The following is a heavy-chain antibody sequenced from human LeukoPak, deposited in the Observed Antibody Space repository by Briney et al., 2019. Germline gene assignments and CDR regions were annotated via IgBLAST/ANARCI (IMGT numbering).Heavy chain of an antibody. CDR1: GYTFTNYG. V-gene: IGHV1-18*01. J-gene: IGHJ4*02. D-gene: IGHD3-22*01. CDR2: ISGYNGNT. CDR3: ARGLPPRRNYDSNGYYSYYFDY. Sequence: VASVKVSCKASGYTFTNYGISWVRQAPGQGLEWLGWISGYNGNTKFAQKLQGRVTMTTDTSTSTAHMALRSLRSDDTAVYYCARGLPPRRNYDSNGYYSYYFDYWGQGTLVTVSS.